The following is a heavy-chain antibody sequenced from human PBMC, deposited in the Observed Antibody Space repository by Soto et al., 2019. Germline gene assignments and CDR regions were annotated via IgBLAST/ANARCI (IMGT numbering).Heavy chain of an antibody. J-gene: IGHJ6*02. CDR2: INGGNGNT. CDR3: ARGKGMEENYYYHGMDV. Sequence: QVQVVQSGAEVKKPGASVKISCKASGYSFTTYAMHWVRQAPGQSLEWMAWINGGNGNTKYSQKFQDRVTITRDTSANIGYKELSSLRSEDSAVYYCARGKGMEENYYYHGMDVWGQGTTVSVSS. CDR1: GYSFTTYA. D-gene: IGHD1-1*01. V-gene: IGHV1-3*01.